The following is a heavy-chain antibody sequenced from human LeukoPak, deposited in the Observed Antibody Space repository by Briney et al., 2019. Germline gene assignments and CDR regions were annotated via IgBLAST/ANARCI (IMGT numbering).Heavy chain of an antibody. CDR1: GFTFSSYW. CDR3: ARDSPGGLVRGVIMGY. V-gene: IGHV3-7*01. Sequence: GGSLRLSCAASGFTFSSYWMSWVRQAPGKGLEWVANIKQDGSEKYYVDSVKGRFTISRDNAKNSLYLQMNSLRAEDTAVYYCARDSPGGLVRGVIMGYGGQGPRVTVSS. J-gene: IGHJ4*02. D-gene: IGHD3-10*01. CDR2: IKQDGSEK.